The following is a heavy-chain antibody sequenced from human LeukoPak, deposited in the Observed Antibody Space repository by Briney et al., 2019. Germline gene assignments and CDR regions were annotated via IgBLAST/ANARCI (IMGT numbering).Heavy chain of an antibody. CDR1: GFTFSDYL. V-gene: IGHV3-11*01. CDR3: ARGAGDRITMIYDFDY. D-gene: IGHD3-22*01. CDR2: ISRSGRII. Sequence: GGSLRLSRAASGFTFSDYLMSWTRQAPGKGLEWVSYISRSGRIIQSAETAKGPYTLSRDNAKNSLYLQMISLRAEDTAVYYWARGAGDRITMIYDFDYWGQGTLVTVSS. J-gene: IGHJ4*02.